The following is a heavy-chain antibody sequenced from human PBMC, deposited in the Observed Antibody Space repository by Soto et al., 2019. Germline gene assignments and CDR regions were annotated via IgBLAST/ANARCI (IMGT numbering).Heavy chain of an antibody. CDR3: ARDGGITGTTTGPSYGMDV. V-gene: IGHV3-30-3*01. Sequence: GGSLRLSCAASGFTFSSYAMHWVRQAPGKGLEWVAVISYDGSSKYYADSVKGRFTISRDNSKNTLYLQMNSLRAEDTAVYYCARDGGITGTTTGPSYGMDVWGQGTTVTVSS. CDR1: GFTFSSYA. D-gene: IGHD1-7*01. CDR2: ISYDGSSK. J-gene: IGHJ6*02.